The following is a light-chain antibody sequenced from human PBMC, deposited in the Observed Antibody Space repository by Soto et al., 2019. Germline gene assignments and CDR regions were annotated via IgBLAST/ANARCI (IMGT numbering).Light chain of an antibody. V-gene: IGLV2-23*01. Sequence: QSVLTQPAPVSGSPGQSITISCTGTSSDVGSYNLVSWFQQHPGKAPKLMIYEGSKRPSGVSNRFSVSKSGNTASLTISGLQAEDEADYYCCSYAGSSTYVFGTGTKVTVL. J-gene: IGLJ1*01. CDR1: SSDVGSYNL. CDR2: EGS. CDR3: CSYAGSSTYV.